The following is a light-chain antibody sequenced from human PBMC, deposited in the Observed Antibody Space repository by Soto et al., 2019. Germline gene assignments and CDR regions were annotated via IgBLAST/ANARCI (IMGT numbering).Light chain of an antibody. V-gene: IGLV2-14*01. Sequence: QSALTQPASVSGSPGQSITISCTGTISDIGGYNFISWYQHHPGKAPKLVTYDVNNRPSGISYRFSGSKSGNTASLTISGLQAEDEADYYCASYTRTTTLVFGGGTKLTVL. J-gene: IGLJ2*01. CDR3: ASYTRTTTLV. CDR2: DVN. CDR1: ISDIGGYNF.